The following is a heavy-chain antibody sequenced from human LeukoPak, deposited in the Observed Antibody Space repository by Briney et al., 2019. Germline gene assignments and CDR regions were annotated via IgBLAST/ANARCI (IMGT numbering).Heavy chain of an antibody. D-gene: IGHD6-13*01. CDR3: ATITAVAAAGRIPYGMDV. CDR1: GFTFRSYS. V-gene: IGHV3-21*01. CDR2: ISSSRSFI. J-gene: IGHJ6*02. Sequence: GGALRLSCAASGFTFRSYSMNWVRQAPGKGLEGVSSISSSRSFIYYADSVKGRFTISRDNAKNSLYLQMNSLRAEDTAAYYCATITAVAAAGRIPYGMDVWGQGTTVTVSS.